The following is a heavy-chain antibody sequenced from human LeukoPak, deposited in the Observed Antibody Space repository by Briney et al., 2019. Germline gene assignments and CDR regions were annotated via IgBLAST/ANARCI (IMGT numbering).Heavy chain of an antibody. CDR1: GGTFSSYA. J-gene: IGHJ4*02. CDR3: ARDIRYCSSTSCYSLGY. D-gene: IGHD2-2*01. Sequence: GASVKVSCKASGGTFSSYAISWVRQAPEQGLEWMGGIIPIFGTANYAQKFQGRVTITTDESTSTAYMELSSLRSEDTAVYYCARDIRYCSSTSCYSLGYWGQGTLVTVSS. CDR2: IIPIFGTA. V-gene: IGHV1-69*05.